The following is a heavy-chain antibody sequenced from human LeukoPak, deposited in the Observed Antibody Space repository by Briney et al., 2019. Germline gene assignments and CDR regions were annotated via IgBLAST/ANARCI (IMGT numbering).Heavy chain of an antibody. CDR3: ARGRLRYAFDI. CDR1: GVSFSGYY. Sequence: TSETLSLTCAGYGVSFSGYYWSWIRQPPGKGLEWIREINHSGSTNYNPSLKSRVTMSVDTSKNQFSLKLSSVTAADTAVYYCARGRLRYAFDIWGQGTMVTVSS. V-gene: IGHV4-34*01. J-gene: IGHJ3*02. D-gene: IGHD4-17*01. CDR2: INHSGST.